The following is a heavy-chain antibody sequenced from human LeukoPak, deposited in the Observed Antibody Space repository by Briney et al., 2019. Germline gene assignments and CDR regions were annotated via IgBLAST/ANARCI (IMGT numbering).Heavy chain of an antibody. CDR2: IIPIFGTA. D-gene: IGHD3-10*01. V-gene: IGHV1-69*13. J-gene: IGHJ5*02. CDR3: ARDAFGELSSWFDP. Sequence: AASVKVSCKASGGTFSSYAISWVRQAPGQGLEWMGGIIPIFGTANYAQTFQGRVTITADESTSTAYMELSSLRSEDTAVYYCARDAFGELSSWFDPWGQGTLVTVSS. CDR1: GGTFSSYA.